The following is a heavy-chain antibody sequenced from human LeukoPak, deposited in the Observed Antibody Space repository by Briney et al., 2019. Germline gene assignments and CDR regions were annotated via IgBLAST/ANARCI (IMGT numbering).Heavy chain of an antibody. D-gene: IGHD5-12*01. CDR3: ARYYSGPDAFDI. CDR2: ISYDGNNK. J-gene: IGHJ3*02. Sequence: PGRSLRLSCAASGFTFSNYAMHWVRQAPGKGLEWVAVISYDGNNKYYADSVKGRFTISRDNSKNSLYLQMNSLRAEDTAVYYCARYYSGPDAFDIWGQGTMVTVSS. CDR1: GFTFSNYA. V-gene: IGHV3-30*04.